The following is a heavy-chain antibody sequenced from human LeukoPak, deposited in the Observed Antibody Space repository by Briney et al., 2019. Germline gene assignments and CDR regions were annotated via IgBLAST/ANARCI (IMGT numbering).Heavy chain of an antibody. J-gene: IGHJ4*02. Sequence: PGGSLRLSCAASGFTFNDSYMTWVRQAPGKGLEWISYISPRGTTIYYADSVKGRFTISRDSAKNSLFLQMNSLRAEDTAVYYCAGEGGYSYGYESGYYFDYWGQGTLVTVSS. CDR1: GFTFNDSY. D-gene: IGHD5-18*01. V-gene: IGHV3-11*04. CDR2: ISPRGTTI. CDR3: AGEGGYSYGYESGYYFDY.